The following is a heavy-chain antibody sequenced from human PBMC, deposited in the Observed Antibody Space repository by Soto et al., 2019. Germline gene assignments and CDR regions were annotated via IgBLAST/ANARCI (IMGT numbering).Heavy chain of an antibody. V-gene: IGHV1-8*01. Sequence: GASVKVSCKASGYTFTSYDINWVRQATGQGLEWMGWMNPNSGNTGYAQKFQGRVTMTRNTSISTAYMELSSLRSEDTAVYYCARRGSGYEWYYFDYWGQGTLVTVSS. J-gene: IGHJ4*02. CDR1: GYTFTSYD. CDR2: MNPNSGNT. D-gene: IGHD5-12*01. CDR3: ARRGSGYEWYYFDY.